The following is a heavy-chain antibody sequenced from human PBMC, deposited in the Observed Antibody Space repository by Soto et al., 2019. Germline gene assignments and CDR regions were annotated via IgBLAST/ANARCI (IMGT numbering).Heavy chain of an antibody. CDR3: AVNPGGLKWEFHH. CDR2: ISCGGSNK. J-gene: IGHJ4*02. CDR1: GFTFSSYG. D-gene: IGHD3-16*01. Sequence: GGSLRLSCAASGFTFSSYGMHWVRQAPGKGLEWVAVISCGGSNKYYADSVKGRFTISRDNSKNTLYLQMNSLRAEDTAVYYCAVNPGGLKWEFHHWGQGTLVTVSS. V-gene: IGHV3-33*01.